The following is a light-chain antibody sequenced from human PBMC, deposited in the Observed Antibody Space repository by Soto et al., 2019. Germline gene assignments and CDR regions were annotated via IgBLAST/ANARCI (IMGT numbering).Light chain of an antibody. V-gene: IGLV2-14*01. CDR2: DVS. Sequence: QSALTQPASVSGSPGQSITISCTGTSSDVGGYNYVSWYQQHPGKAPKLMIYDVSNRPSGVSNRFSGSKSGNTASLTISGLQAEDEGDYYCSSYTSSSSPCVFGGGAKVPVL. CDR3: SSYTSSSSPCV. J-gene: IGLJ1*01. CDR1: SSDVGGYNY.